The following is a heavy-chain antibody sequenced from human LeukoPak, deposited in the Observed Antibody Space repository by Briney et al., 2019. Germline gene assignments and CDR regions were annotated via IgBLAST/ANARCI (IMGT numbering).Heavy chain of an antibody. J-gene: IGHJ4*02. Sequence: PGGSLRLSCAASGFTFSTYAMHCVRQAPGTGLEWVSGISGSGGSTYYADSVKGRFHISRENYKNTLYLQMNSLRVEDTALYFCARDQVGSGYPTNFAYWGQGSLVTVSS. V-gene: IGHV3-23*01. CDR1: GFTFSTYA. CDR2: ISGSGGST. D-gene: IGHD5-12*01. CDR3: ARDQVGSGYPTNFAY.